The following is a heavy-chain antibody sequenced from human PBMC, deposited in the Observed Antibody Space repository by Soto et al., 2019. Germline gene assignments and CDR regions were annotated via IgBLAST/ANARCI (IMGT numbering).Heavy chain of an antibody. CDR1: GYSFTDHY. CDR2: VNPNTGGT. Sequence: ASVKVSCKASGYSFTDHYIHWVRQAPGQGLEWMGWVNPNTGGTNYAQRFHGGVTMTRDTSITTAYMELSSLRSDDTALFYCARVYSSLNSENWFDPWGQGTLVTVSS. D-gene: IGHD6-13*01. CDR3: ARVYSSLNSENWFDP. J-gene: IGHJ5*02. V-gene: IGHV1-2*02.